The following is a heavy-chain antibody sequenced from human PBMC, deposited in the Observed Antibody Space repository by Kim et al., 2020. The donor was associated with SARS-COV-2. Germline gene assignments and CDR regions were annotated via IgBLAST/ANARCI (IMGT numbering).Heavy chain of an antibody. CDR1: GFTFSSYW. Sequence: GGSLRLSCAASGFTFSSYWMSWVRQAPGKGLEWVANIKQDGSEKYYVDSVKGRFTISRDNAKNSLYLQMNSLRAEDTAVYYCSSSWLPFYYYGMDVWGQGTTVTVSS. CDR2: IKQDGSEK. D-gene: IGHD6-13*01. CDR3: SSSWLPFYYYGMDV. J-gene: IGHJ6*02. V-gene: IGHV3-7*01.